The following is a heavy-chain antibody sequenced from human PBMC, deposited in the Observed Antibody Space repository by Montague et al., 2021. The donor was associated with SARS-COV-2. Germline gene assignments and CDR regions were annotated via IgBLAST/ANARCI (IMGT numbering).Heavy chain of an antibody. CDR2: IESSGSIK. D-gene: IGHD3-16*02. CDR3: ATLARGLSDYGMDV. Sequence: SLRLSCAASGFTFSTFETNWVRQAPGKGLEWVSYIESSGSIKNYADSVKGRFTISRDNAKNSLYLQMNSLRVEDTAVYYCATLARGLSDYGMDVWGQGTTVTVSS. CDR1: GFTFSTFE. V-gene: IGHV3-48*03. J-gene: IGHJ6*02.